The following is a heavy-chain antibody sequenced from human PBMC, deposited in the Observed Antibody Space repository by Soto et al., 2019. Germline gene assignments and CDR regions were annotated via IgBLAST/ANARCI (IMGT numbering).Heavy chain of an antibody. Sequence: EVQLVESGGGLIQPGGSLRLSCAASRFAVSSRYMSWVRQAPGKGLEWVSVIYRRGTTFYADSVKGRFTISRDNSKNTLHLQMNSLRAEDTAMYYCARGQGDGSPYYYYSLDVWGQGTTVTVSS. CDR3: ARGQGDGSPYYYYSLDV. J-gene: IGHJ6*02. CDR1: RFAVSSRY. D-gene: IGHD3-10*01. V-gene: IGHV3-53*01. CDR2: IYRRGTT.